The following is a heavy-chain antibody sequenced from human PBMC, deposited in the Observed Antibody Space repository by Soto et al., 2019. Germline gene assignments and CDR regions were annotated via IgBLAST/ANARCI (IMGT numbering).Heavy chain of an antibody. D-gene: IGHD3-3*01. J-gene: IGHJ6*02. V-gene: IGHV3-48*03. CDR2: ISDGGGTV. CDR1: GFTFISYE. CDR3: ARDLLHYDFWSGYSAYFYYGMDV. Sequence: GGSLRLSCAASGFTFISYEMNWVRQAPGQGLEWVSYISDGGGTVYYADSVKGRFTVSRDNAQNSVYLQMNSLRTEDTAVYYCARDLLHYDFWSGYSAYFYYGMDVWGPGTTVTVSS.